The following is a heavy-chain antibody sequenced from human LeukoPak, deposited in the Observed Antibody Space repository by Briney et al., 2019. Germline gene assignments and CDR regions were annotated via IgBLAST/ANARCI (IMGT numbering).Heavy chain of an antibody. D-gene: IGHD6-19*01. J-gene: IGHJ4*02. Sequence: ASVKVSCKASGYTFTGYYMHWVRQAPGQGLEWMGWMNPNSGGTNYAQKFQGRVTMTRDTSISTAYMELSRLRSDDTAVYYCATTSGYSRGWYDYWGQGTLVTVSS. CDR1: GYTFTGYY. CDR2: MNPNSGGT. V-gene: IGHV1-2*02. CDR3: ATTSGYSRGWYDY.